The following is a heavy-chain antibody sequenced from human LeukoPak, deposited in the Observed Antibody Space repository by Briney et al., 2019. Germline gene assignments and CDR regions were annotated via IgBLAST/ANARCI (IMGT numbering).Heavy chain of an antibody. CDR3: ARGARAGYNLEPFDY. CDR1: GGSISSYY. CDR2: IYYSGST. Sequence: PSETLSLTCTVSGGSISSYYWSWIRQPPGKGLEWIGSIYYSGSTNYNPSLKSRVTIPVDTSKNQFSLKLSSVTAADTAVYYCARGARAGYNLEPFDYWGQGTLVTVSS. V-gene: IGHV4-59*08. D-gene: IGHD5-24*01. J-gene: IGHJ4*02.